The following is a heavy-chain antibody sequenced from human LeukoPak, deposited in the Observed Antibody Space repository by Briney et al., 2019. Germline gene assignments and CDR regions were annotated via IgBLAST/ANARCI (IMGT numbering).Heavy chain of an antibody. V-gene: IGHV4-34*01. CDR2: INHSGST. D-gene: IGHD3-9*01. J-gene: IGHJ6*02. Sequence: SETLSLTCAVYGGSFSGYYWSWIRRPPGKGLEWIGEINHSGSTNYNPSLKSRVTISVDTSKNQFSLKLSSVTAADTAVYYCTRDVLRYFDWRYYYYGMDVWGQGTTVTVSS. CDR3: TRDVLRYFDWRYYYYGMDV. CDR1: GGSFSGYY.